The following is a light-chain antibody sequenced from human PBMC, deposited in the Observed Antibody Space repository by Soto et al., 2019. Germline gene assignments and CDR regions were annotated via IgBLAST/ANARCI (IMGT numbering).Light chain of an antibody. CDR3: QQYGSSPWT. CDR2: GAS. J-gene: IGKJ1*01. Sequence: EIVLTQSPATLSLSPGERATLSCRASQSVSSNYLAWYQQKPGQPPRPLIYGASSRATGIPDRFSGSGAGTDLTLTIGRLEPEDFAVYYCQQYGSSPWTFGQGTKVEIK. V-gene: IGKV3-20*01. CDR1: QSVSSNY.